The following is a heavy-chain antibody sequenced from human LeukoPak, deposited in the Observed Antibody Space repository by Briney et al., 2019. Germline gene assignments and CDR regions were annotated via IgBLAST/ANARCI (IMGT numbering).Heavy chain of an antibody. CDR1: GYTFTGYH. Sequence: ASVKVSCKASGYTFTGYHMHWVRQAPGQGLEWMGRINPNSGGTNYAQKFQGRVTMTRDTSISTAYMELSRLRSDDTAVYYCARVWIDFWSGYYMSFNYYYGMDVWGQGTTVTVSS. CDR2: INPNSGGT. V-gene: IGHV1-2*02. J-gene: IGHJ6*02. CDR3: ARVWIDFWSGYYMSFNYYYGMDV. D-gene: IGHD3-3*01.